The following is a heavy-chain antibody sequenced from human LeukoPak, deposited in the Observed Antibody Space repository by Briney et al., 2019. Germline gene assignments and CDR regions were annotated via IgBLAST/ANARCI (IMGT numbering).Heavy chain of an antibody. CDR2: IDSGGSWT. CDR3: VSFYETY. V-gene: IGHV3-74*01. D-gene: IGHD2/OR15-2a*01. J-gene: IGHJ4*02. CDR1: GNYW. Sequence: GGSLRLSCAASGNYWMHWVRQAPGKGLVWVSHIDSGGSWTSYADSVKGRFTISKDNTKNTVYLQMNNLRAEDTAVYYCVSFYETYWGRGTLVTVSS.